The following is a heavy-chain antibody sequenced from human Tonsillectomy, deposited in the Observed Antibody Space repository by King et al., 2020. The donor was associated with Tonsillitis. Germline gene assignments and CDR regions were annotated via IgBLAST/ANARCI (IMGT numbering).Heavy chain of an antibody. J-gene: IGHJ4*02. CDR1: GYTFTGYY. D-gene: IGHD5-12*01. CDR2: INPNSGGT. V-gene: IGHV1-2*02. Sequence: QLVQSGAEVKKPGASVKVSCKASGYTFTGYYMHWVRQAPGQGLEWMGWINPNSGGTNYAQKFQGRVTMTRDTSISTAYMELSRLRSDDTAVYYCARDRDYSGYDSPYYFGYWGQGTLVTVSS. CDR3: ARDRDYSGYDSPYYFGY.